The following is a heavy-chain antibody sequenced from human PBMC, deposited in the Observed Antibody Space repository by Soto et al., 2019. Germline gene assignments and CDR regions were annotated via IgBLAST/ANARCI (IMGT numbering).Heavy chain of an antibody. CDR2: IRSKAYGGTT. CDR3: TRDQGRDYGSGSYGWFDP. D-gene: IGHD3-10*01. V-gene: IGHV3-49*03. Sequence: GGSLRLSCTASGFTFGDYAMSWFRQAPGKGLEWVGFIRSKAYGGTTEYAASVKGRFTISRDDSKSIAHLQMNSLKTEDTAVYYCTRDQGRDYGSGSYGWFDPWGQGTLVTVSS. CDR1: GFTFGDYA. J-gene: IGHJ5*02.